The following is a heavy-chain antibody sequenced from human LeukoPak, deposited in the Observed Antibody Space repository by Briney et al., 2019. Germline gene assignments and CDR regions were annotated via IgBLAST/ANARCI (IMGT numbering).Heavy chain of an antibody. Sequence: SETLSLTCAVYGGSFSGYYWSWIRQPPGKGLEWIGEINHSGNTNYNPSLKSRVTISVDTSKNHFSLKLSSVTAADTAVYYCARHTFDGGPTAETDYWGQGTLVTVSS. V-gene: IGHV4-34*01. D-gene: IGHD2-15*01. J-gene: IGHJ4*02. CDR1: GGSFSGYY. CDR3: ARHTFDGGPTAETDY. CDR2: INHSGNT.